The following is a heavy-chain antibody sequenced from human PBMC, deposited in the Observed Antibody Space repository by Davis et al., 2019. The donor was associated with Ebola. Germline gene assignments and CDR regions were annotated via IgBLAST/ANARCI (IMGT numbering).Heavy chain of an antibody. V-gene: IGHV3-7*01. CDR2: IKQDGSEK. J-gene: IGHJ4*02. CDR3: ARDSWSSSWSDY. CDR1: GFTFSSYW. D-gene: IGHD6-13*01. Sequence: GALKISCAASGFTFSSYWMSWVRQAPGKGLEWVDNIKQDGSEKYYVDSVKGRFTISRDNAKNSLYLQMNSLRAEDTAVYYCARDSWSSSWSDYWGQGTLVTVSS.